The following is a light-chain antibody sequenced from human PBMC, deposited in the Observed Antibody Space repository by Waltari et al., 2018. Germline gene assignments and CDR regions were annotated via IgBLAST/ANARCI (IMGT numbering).Light chain of an antibody. CDR3: ATWDSSLSNVL. CDR1: SYNIGSNP. V-gene: IGLV1-51*01. CDR2: PSH. Sequence: QSVLTQPPSVSAAPGQKVTISCSGSSYNIGSNPVSWYQQLPGTATNLLIYPSHQRPSGIPDRFSGSKSGTSATLGITGLQTGDEANYYCATWDSSLSNVLFGGGTKLSVL. J-gene: IGLJ2*01.